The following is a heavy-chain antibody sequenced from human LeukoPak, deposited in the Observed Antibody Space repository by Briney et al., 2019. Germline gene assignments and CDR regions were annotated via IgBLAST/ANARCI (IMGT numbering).Heavy chain of an antibody. J-gene: IGHJ6*03. CDR3: AKQGRDWLRDYYYYMDV. Sequence: GGTLRLSCAASGFTFSDYGMSWVRQAPGKGLEWVSTISGRGGGSFFADSVKGRFTISRDNSKNTLYLQMNSLRAEDTAVYYCAKQGRDWLRDYYYYMDVWGKGTTVTISS. V-gene: IGHV3-23*01. CDR2: ISGRGGGS. D-gene: IGHD3-9*01. CDR1: GFTFSDYG.